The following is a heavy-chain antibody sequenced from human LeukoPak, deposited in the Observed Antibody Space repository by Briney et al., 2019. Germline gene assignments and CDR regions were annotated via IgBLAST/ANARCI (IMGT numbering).Heavy chain of an antibody. Sequence: GGSLRLSCAASGFSFSSYGMHWVRQAPGKGPEWVAVISYDGSNKYYADSVKGRFTISRDNSKNTLYLQMNSLRAEDTALYYCARPYNSGWYGDFDYWGQGALVTVSS. CDR1: GFSFSSYG. CDR2: ISYDGSNK. J-gene: IGHJ4*02. D-gene: IGHD6-19*01. V-gene: IGHV3-30*03. CDR3: ARPYNSGWYGDFDY.